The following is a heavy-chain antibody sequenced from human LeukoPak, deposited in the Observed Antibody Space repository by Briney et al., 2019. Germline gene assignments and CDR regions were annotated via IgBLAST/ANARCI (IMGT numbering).Heavy chain of an antibody. D-gene: IGHD1-7*01. CDR3: ARGKELTGTSGHYSFDF. J-gene: IGHJ4*02. CDR2: VSGTGTA. V-gene: IGHV4-4*07. CDR1: TGSLNSYF. Sequence: PSETLSLTCTVSTGSLNSYFWTWVRQPAVKGLEWIGRVSGTGTAYSNPSLESRVIISLDTSRNQFSLKLMSVTAADTAVYYCARGKELTGTSGHYSFDFWGQGALVSVSS.